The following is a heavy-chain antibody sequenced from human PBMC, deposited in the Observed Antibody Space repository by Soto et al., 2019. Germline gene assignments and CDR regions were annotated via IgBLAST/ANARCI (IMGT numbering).Heavy chain of an antibody. V-gene: IGHV3-23*01. CDR1: GFTFGAFA. CDR3: ARLSGDHSAFFSYGMDA. Sequence: GGSLRLSCAASGFTFGAFAMAWVRQRPGNGLEWVSSLSGGGGSTYYNNSVRGRFTISRDNSNSTLFLQMNSLRADDTAVYYCARLSGDHSAFFSYGMDAWGQGTTVTVSS. J-gene: IGHJ6*02. CDR2: LSGGGGST. D-gene: IGHD2-21*01.